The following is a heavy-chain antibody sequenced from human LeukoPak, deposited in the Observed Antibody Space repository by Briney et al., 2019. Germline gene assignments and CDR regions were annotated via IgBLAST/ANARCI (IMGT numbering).Heavy chain of an antibody. J-gene: IGHJ5*02. Sequence: NPGGSLRLSCAASGFTFSDYWMSWVRQAPGKGLEWIGYIYYSGSTNYNPSLKSRVTISVDTSKNQFSLKLSSVTAADTAVYYCARGYCSGGSCYGPWGQGTLVTVSS. CDR1: GFTFSDYW. D-gene: IGHD2-15*01. CDR3: ARGYCSGGSCYGP. CDR2: IYYSGST. V-gene: IGHV4-59*01.